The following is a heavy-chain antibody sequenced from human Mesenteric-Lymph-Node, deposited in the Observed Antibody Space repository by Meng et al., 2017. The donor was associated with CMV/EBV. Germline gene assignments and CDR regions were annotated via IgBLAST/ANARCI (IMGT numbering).Heavy chain of an antibody. J-gene: IGHJ5*02. CDR3: ARDLIPASPTPHWFDP. CDR1: GGSISSSLYD. CDR2: IYYSGST. D-gene: IGHD2-2*01. Sequence: SETLSLTCTVSGGSISSSLYDWGWLRQPPGKGPEWIGSIYYSGSTYYSPFLKSRVTISLDTSQNQFSLKLSSVTAADTAVYYCARDLIPASPTPHWFDPWGQGILVTVSS. V-gene: IGHV4-39*07.